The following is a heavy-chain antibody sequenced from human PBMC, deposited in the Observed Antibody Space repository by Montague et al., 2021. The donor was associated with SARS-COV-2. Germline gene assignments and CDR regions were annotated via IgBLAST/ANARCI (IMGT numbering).Heavy chain of an antibody. Sequence: SETLSLTCAVYGGSFSTYYWAWIRQSPGKGLEWIGNIDHSGNTNYNPSLKSRVTISVDTSKNQFPLKLSSVTAADTAVYYCARLLSWIAAAGTIHYFDYWGQGTLVTASS. V-gene: IGHV4-34*01. CDR2: IDHSGNT. J-gene: IGHJ4*02. CDR1: GGSFSTYY. CDR3: ARLLSWIAAAGTIHYFDY. D-gene: IGHD6-13*01.